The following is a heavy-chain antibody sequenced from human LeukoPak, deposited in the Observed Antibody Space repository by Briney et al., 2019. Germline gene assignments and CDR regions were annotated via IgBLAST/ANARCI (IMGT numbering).Heavy chain of an antibody. J-gene: IGHJ5*02. V-gene: IGHV3-30*02. CDR2: IRYDGSNK. CDR1: GFTFSSYG. Sequence: PGGSLRLSCAASGFTFSSYGMHWVRQAPGKGLEWVAFIRYDGSNKYYADSVKGRFTIPRDNSKNTLYLQMNSLRAEDTAVYYCAKDLYSSGWPNWFDPWGQGTLVTVSS. CDR3: AKDLYSSGWPNWFDP. D-gene: IGHD6-19*01.